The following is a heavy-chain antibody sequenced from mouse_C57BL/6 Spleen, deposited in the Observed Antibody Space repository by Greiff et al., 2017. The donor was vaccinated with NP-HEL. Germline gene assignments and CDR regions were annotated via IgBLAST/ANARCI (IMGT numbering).Heavy chain of an antibody. Sequence: VKVVESGAELARPGASVKMSCKASGYTFTSYTMHWVKQRPGQGLEWIGYINPSSGYTKYNQKFKDKATLTADKSSSTAYMQLSSLTSEDSAVYYCARSYGNYQAWFAYWGQGTLVTVSA. D-gene: IGHD2-1*01. CDR1: GYTFTSYT. J-gene: IGHJ3*01. V-gene: IGHV1-4*01. CDR3: ARSYGNYQAWFAY. CDR2: INPSSGYT.